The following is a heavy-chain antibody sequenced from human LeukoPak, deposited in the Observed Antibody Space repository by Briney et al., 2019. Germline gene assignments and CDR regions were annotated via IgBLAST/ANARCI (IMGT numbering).Heavy chain of an antibody. CDR3: ARDRKPTPLYYGMDV. V-gene: IGHV3-53*01. CDR2: IYSGGST. Sequence: GGSLRLSCAASGFTVSSNYMSWVRQAPGKGLKWVSVIYSGGSTYYADSVKGRFTISRDNSKNTLYLQMNSLRAEDTAVYYCARDRKPTPLYYGMDVWGQGTTVTVSS. J-gene: IGHJ6*02. CDR1: GFTVSSNY.